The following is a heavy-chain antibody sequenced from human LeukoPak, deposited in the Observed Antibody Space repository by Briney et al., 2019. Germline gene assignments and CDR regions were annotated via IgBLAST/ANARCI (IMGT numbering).Heavy chain of an antibody. V-gene: IGHV3-74*01. CDR1: GFSLSSCW. D-gene: IGHD3-22*01. CDR3: ARDSTSYYESSVYGFDI. J-gene: IGHJ3*02. Sequence: GGSLRLSCVASGFSLSSCWMHWVRQDPRKGRVWVSRINGDGRNINYADSVRGRFTISRDNAKNSLYLQMNSLRAEDTAVYYCARDSTSYYESSVYGFDIWGQGTMVTVSS. CDR2: INGDGRNI.